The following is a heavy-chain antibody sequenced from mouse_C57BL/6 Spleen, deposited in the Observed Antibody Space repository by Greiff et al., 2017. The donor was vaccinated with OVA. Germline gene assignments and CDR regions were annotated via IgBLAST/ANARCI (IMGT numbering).Heavy chain of an antibody. V-gene: IGHV1-55*01. Sequence: QVQLQQPGAELVKPGASVKMSCKASGYTFTSYWITWVKQRPGQGLEWIGDIYPGSGSTNYNEKFKSKATLTVDTSSSTAYMQLSSLTSEDSAVYYGARLYYDYDDAMDYWGQGTSVTVSS. D-gene: IGHD2-4*01. CDR1: GYTFTSYW. CDR2: IYPGSGST. CDR3: ARLYYDYDDAMDY. J-gene: IGHJ4*01.